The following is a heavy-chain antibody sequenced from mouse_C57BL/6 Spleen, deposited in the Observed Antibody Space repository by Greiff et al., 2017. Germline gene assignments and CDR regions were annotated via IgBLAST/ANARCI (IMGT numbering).Heavy chain of an antibody. V-gene: IGHV1-52*01. CDR1: GYTFTSYW. CDR2: IDPSDSET. D-gene: IGHD1-1*01. CDR3: ARWTTVNYFDY. Sequence: QVQLKQPGAELVRPGSSVKLSCKASGYTFTSYWMHWVKQRPIQGLEWIGNIDPSDSETHYNQKFKDKATLTVDKSSSTAYMQLSSLTSEDSADYYCARWTTVNYFDYWGQGTTLTVSS. J-gene: IGHJ2*01.